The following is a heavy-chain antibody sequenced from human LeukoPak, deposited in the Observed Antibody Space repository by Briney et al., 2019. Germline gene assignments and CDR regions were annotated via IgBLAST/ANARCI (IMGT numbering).Heavy chain of an antibody. V-gene: IGHV3-15*01. CDR1: GLTFNNAW. CDR3: ATDRADCTSTTCYHAFDI. J-gene: IGHJ3*02. D-gene: IGHD2-2*01. Sequence: GGSLRLSCAVSGLTFNNAWFSWVRQSPGKGLEWIGRIRSKAAGGTSDYAAPVKGGFIISSDDSKNTLYLQMNSLKTEDTAVYYCATDRADCTSTTCYHAFDIWGQGTMVTVSS. CDR2: IRSKAAGGTS.